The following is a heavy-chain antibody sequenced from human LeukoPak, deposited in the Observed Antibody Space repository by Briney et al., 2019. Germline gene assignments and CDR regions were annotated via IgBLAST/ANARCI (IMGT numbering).Heavy chain of an antibody. CDR1: GYSFIDYY. V-gene: IGHV1-2*02. Sequence: ASVKVSCKTSGYSFIDYYIHWVRQAPGQGLEWMGWINSNSADTNYAQNFQGRVTMTRDTSISTAYMELSRLRSDDTAVYYCARDVVTMVRGVITGIGYWGQGTLVTVSS. CDR2: INSNSADT. CDR3: ARDVVTMVRGVITGIGY. J-gene: IGHJ4*02. D-gene: IGHD3-10*01.